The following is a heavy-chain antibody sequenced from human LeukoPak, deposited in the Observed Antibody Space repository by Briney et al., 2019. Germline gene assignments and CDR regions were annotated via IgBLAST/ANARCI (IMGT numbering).Heavy chain of an antibody. CDR3: ARGHGLYQLPQPVWFGP. CDR2: IYYSGST. D-gene: IGHD2-2*01. V-gene: IGHV4-39*01. CDR1: GGSISSSSYY. J-gene: IGHJ5*02. Sequence: PSETLSLTCTVSGGSISSSSYYWGWIRQPPGKGLEWIGSIYYSGSTYYNPSLKSRVTISVDTSKNQFSLKLSSVTAADTAVYYCARGHGLYQLPQPVWFGPWGQGTLVTVSS.